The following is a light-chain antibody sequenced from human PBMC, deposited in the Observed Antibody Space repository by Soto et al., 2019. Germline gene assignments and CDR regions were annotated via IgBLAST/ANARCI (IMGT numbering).Light chain of an antibody. V-gene: IGKV1-39*01. Sequence: DIQMTRSPSTLYASLGERVTIICRASQSISRWLAWYQQKPGKAPKLLIYAASSLQSGVPSRFSGSGSGTDFTLTISSLQPEDFATYYCQQSYSTPPWTFGQGTKVDIK. CDR2: AAS. CDR1: QSISRW. J-gene: IGKJ1*01. CDR3: QQSYSTPPWT.